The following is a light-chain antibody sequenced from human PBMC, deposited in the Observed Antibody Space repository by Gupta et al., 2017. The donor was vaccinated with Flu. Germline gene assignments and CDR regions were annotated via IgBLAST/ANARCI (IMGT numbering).Light chain of an antibody. J-gene: IGLJ3*02. Sequence: VTISCTGTSSDGGGDKYGSWYQQHPGKAPKLMVYEVSKRPAGVPDRFSGSKADNTASLTVSGLQVEEEADYYCHSYAGSNTWVFGGGTKLTVL. CDR2: EVS. CDR3: HSYAGSNTWV. CDR1: SSDGGGDKY. V-gene: IGLV2-8*01.